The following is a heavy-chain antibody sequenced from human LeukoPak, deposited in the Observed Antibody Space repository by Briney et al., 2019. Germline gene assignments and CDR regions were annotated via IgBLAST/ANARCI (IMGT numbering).Heavy chain of an antibody. CDR3: ARAPGPYYGSGSYHPLFDY. J-gene: IGHJ4*02. D-gene: IGHD3-10*01. CDR1: GFTFSSYA. V-gene: IGHV3-23*01. Sequence: GGSLRHSCAASGFTFSSYAMSWVRQAPGKGLEWVSAISGSGGSTYYADSVKGRFTISRDNSKNTLYLQMNSLRAEDTAVYYCARAPGPYYGSGSYHPLFDYWGQGTLVTVSS. CDR2: ISGSGGST.